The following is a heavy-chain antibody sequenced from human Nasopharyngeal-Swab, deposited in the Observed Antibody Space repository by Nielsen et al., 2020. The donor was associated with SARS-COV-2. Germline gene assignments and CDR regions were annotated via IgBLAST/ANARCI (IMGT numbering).Heavy chain of an antibody. J-gene: IGHJ4*02. CDR1: GFTFSNYG. V-gene: IGHV3-30*18. Sequence: GESLKISCAASGFTFSNYGMHWVRQAPGRGLEWVATISFDKIDKYYVDSVKGRFTVSRDNSENTLNLQMNSLRAEDTALYYCAKDAGGYSSSWGQGTLVTVSS. CDR3: AKDAGGYSSS. CDR2: ISFDKIDK. D-gene: IGHD6-13*01.